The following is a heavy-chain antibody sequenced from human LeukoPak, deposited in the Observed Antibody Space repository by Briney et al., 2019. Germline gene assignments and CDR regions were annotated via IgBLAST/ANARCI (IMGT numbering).Heavy chain of an antibody. CDR1: RFTFNTYA. Sequence: PGGSLRLSCAASRFTFNTYAMHWVRQAPGKGLEWVAVISSDGSNKYYADSVKGRFTISRDNSKNPLYLQMNSLRAEDTAVFYCARPYDTTGLFYAFDAWGQGTVVTVSS. V-gene: IGHV3-30-3*01. J-gene: IGHJ3*01. D-gene: IGHD2-8*02. CDR3: ARPYDTTGLFYAFDA. CDR2: ISSDGSNK.